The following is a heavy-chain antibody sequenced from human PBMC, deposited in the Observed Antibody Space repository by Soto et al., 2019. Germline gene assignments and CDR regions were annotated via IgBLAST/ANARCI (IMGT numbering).Heavy chain of an antibody. CDR2: IWYDGTNK. CDR3: ATGGPRIAVAGTCPGN. D-gene: IGHD6-19*01. J-gene: IGHJ4*02. Sequence: PGGSLRLSCAASGFTFSTYGMHWVRQAPGKGLEWLAIIWYDGTNKFYADSVKGRLTVSRDNYKNTLYLQMNGLRAEDTAVYYCATGGPRIAVAGTCPGNWGQGTLVTVS. V-gene: IGHV3-33*01. CDR1: GFTFSTYG.